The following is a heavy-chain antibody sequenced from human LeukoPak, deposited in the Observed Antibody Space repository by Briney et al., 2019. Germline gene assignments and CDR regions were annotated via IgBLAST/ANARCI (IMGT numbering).Heavy chain of an antibody. D-gene: IGHD5-18*01. Sequence: SETLSLTCTVSGGSISSIRYSWGWIRQPPGKGLEWIGTISYSGSTYYNPSLKSRVTISVDTSKNQFSLRLTSVTATETAVYYCARVAFGGYSYGYVDFWGQGTLVTVSS. CDR2: ISYSGST. V-gene: IGHV4-39*01. CDR1: GGSISSIRYS. CDR3: ARVAFGGYSYGYVDF. J-gene: IGHJ4*02.